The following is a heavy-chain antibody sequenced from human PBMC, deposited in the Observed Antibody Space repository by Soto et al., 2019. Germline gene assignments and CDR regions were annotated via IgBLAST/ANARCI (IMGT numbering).Heavy chain of an antibody. CDR2: IYYSGST. CDR3: ARGGGDTTVARPHYYYGMDV. D-gene: IGHD5-18*01. V-gene: IGHV4-31*03. CDR1: GGSISSGGYY. J-gene: IGHJ6*02. Sequence: QVQLQESGPGLVKPSQTLSLTCTVSGGSISSGGYYWSWIRQHPGKGLEWIGYIYYSGSTYYNPSPKSRVTISVDTSKNQPSLKLSSVTAADTAVYYCARGGGDTTVARPHYYYGMDVWGQGTTVTVSS.